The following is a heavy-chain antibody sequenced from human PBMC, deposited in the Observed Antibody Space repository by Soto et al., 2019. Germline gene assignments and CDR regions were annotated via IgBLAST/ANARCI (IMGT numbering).Heavy chain of an antibody. CDR3: ARGRGRYSSGWSWFDP. Sequence: SETLSLTCGVSGGTIRSPDWWTWVRQHPGKGLEWIGEIFQSGSTNYTPSLESRVTISVDKSKNQFSLTLTSVTAADTAVYFCARGRGRYSSGWSWFDPWGQGSLVTVSS. CDR1: GGTIRSPDW. J-gene: IGHJ5*02. V-gene: IGHV4-4*02. CDR2: IFQSGST. D-gene: IGHD6-19*01.